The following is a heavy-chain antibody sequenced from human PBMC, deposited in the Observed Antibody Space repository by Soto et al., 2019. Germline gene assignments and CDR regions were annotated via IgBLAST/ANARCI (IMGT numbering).Heavy chain of an antibody. J-gene: IGHJ5*02. D-gene: IGHD6-19*01. CDR2: FYTSGKT. Sequence: QVQLQESGPGLVKPSETLSLTCTVSGGSISTYSWSWIRQPAGKGLEWIGRFYTSGKTATNPSLKSRVTLSVDTSKNQFSLKLTSVTAADTAVYYCARVVQSRDGSNIEVLGGWFDPWGQGTLVTVSS. CDR1: GGSISTYS. CDR3: ARVVQSRDGSNIEVLGGWFDP. V-gene: IGHV4-4*07.